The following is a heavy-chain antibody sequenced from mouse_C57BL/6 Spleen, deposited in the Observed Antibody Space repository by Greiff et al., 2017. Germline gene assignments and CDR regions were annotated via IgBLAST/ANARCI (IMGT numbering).Heavy chain of an antibody. V-gene: IGHV3-6*01. CDR3: AREGPYGYDEGGGFDY. J-gene: IGHJ2*01. CDR2: ISYDGSN. D-gene: IGHD2-2*01. CDR1: GYSITSGYY. Sequence: DVQLQESGPGLVKPSQSLSLTCSVTGYSITSGYYWNWIRQFPGNKLEWMGYISYDGSNNYNPSLKNRISITRDTSKNQFFLKLNSVTTEDTATYYCAREGPYGYDEGGGFDYWGQGTTLTVSS.